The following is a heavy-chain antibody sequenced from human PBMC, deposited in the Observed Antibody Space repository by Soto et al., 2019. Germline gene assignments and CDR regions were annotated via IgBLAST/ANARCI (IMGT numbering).Heavy chain of an antibody. CDR3: ARHRIEVVWRGFDF. CDR2: SSYNGGT. V-gene: IGHV4-39*01. CDR1: TDSSSFTNSY. D-gene: IGHD3-10*01. Sequence: QLQLQESGPGLVKPSETLSLTCTVSTDSSSFTNSYWAWIRQPPGKGLQWIGSSSYNGGTFYNPSLKGRVVTSYDTSKKQSSLQVTAVTAADSAVYFCARHRIEVVWRGFDFWGQGSPVTVSS. J-gene: IGHJ4*02.